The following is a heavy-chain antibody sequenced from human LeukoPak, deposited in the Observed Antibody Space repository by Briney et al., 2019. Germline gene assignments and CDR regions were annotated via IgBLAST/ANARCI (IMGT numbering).Heavy chain of an antibody. D-gene: IGHD1-26*01. CDR1: GFTFSSYS. V-gene: IGHV3-21*01. Sequence: PGGSLRLSCAASGFTFSSYSMNWVRQAPGKGLEWVSSISSSSSYIYYADSVKGRFTISRDNAKNSLYLQMNSLRAEDTAVYYCARVAYSGSYFNWFDPWGQGTLVTVSS. CDR3: ARVAYSGSYFNWFDP. J-gene: IGHJ5*02. CDR2: ISSSSSYI.